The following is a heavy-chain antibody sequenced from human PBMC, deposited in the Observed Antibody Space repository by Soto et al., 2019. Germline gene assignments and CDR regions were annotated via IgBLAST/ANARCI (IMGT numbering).Heavy chain of an antibody. Sequence: QVQLQESGPGLVKPSETLSLTCAVSGYSISSGYYWGWIRQPPGKGLEWIGSIYHSGSTYYNPSLKSRVTISVDTSKNQFSLKLSSVTAADTAVYYCARDGYSSGWYLGWFDPWGQGTLVTVSS. J-gene: IGHJ5*02. CDR3: ARDGYSSGWYLGWFDP. CDR1: GYSISSGYY. D-gene: IGHD6-19*01. V-gene: IGHV4-38-2*02. CDR2: IYHSGST.